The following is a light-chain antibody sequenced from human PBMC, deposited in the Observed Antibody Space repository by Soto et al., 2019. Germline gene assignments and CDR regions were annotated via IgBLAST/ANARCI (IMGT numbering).Light chain of an antibody. Sequence: QSALTQPASVSGSPGQSITISCSGTSSDVGAYTYVSWYQVHPGEPPKLVIYDVSKRLSGVSNRFSGSKSGNTASLTISGLQAEDEGDYYCSSYRSTSTLGVFGTGTKLTVL. J-gene: IGLJ1*01. CDR1: SSDVGAYTY. CDR3: SSYRSTSTLGV. CDR2: DVS. V-gene: IGLV2-14*03.